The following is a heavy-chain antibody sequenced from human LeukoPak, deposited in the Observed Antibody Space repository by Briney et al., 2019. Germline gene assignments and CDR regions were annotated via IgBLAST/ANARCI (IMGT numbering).Heavy chain of an antibody. D-gene: IGHD1-1*01. CDR3: AKVRQSNLFFFDS. CDR2: IDDNGGA. V-gene: IGHV3-23*01. CDR1: GFNFNNYI. Sequence: GGSLRLSCAASGFNFNNYIMSWVRQAPGKGLEWVSVIDDNGGAHYADSVKGRFTISRDNSKNTLFLQMNSLRAEDTAVYFCAKVRQSNLFFFDSWGQGTLATVSS. J-gene: IGHJ4*02.